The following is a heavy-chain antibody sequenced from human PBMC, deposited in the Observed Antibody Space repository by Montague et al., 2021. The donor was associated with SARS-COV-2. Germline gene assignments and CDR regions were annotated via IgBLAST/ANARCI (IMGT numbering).Heavy chain of an antibody. J-gene: IGHJ5*02. D-gene: IGHD3-10*01. V-gene: IGHV4-38-2*02. CDR1: GFSISSGYY. Sequence: SETLSLTCSVSGFSISSGYYWGWIRQTPGKGLEWIGSRYQNGATYYSPSLKRPVTILLDTSKNQFSLSLTSVTAAVTAVYYCARAVSVRRAVNWFDPWGQGTLVTVSS. CDR3: ARAVSVRRAVNWFDP. CDR2: RYQNGAT.